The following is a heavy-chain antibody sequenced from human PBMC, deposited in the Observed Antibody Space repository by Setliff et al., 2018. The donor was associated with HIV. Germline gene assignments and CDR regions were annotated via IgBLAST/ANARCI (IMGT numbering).Heavy chain of an antibody. D-gene: IGHD6-19*01. CDR2: ISGSGGST. V-gene: IGHV3-23*01. CDR1: GFSLRTYA. J-gene: IGHJ5*02. CDR3: AKDSPGYSSGWYEGVS. Sequence: GGSLRLSCAASGFSLRTYAMSWVRQAPGKGLEWVSVISGSGGSTYYADSVKGRFTISRDNSKNTLYLQMNSLRAEDSAVYYCAKDSPGYSSGWYEGVSWGQGTLVTVSS.